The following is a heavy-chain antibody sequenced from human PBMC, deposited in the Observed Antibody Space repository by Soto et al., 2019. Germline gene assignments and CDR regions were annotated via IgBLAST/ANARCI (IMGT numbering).Heavy chain of an antibody. CDR1: GFTFSSYA. CDR3: AKGPQDSSGYYKLHYYYYGMDV. Sequence: GGSLRLSCAASGFTFSSYAMSWVRQAPGKGLEWVSAISGSGGSTYYADSVKGRFTISRDNSKNTLYLQMNSLRAEDTAVYYCAKGPQDSSGYYKLHYYYYGMDVWGQGTTVTVSS. V-gene: IGHV3-23*01. J-gene: IGHJ6*02. D-gene: IGHD3-22*01. CDR2: ISGSGGST.